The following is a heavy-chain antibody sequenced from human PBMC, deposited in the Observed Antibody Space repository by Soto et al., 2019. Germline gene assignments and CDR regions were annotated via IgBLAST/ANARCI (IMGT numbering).Heavy chain of an antibody. Sequence: SETLSLTCTVSGGSISSYYWSWIRQPPGKGLEWIGYIDYSGSTNYNPSIKSRFTITVDTSKNQFSLKLSSVTAAVTAVYYCASAYYGSGFDYWGQGTLVTVSS. CDR1: GGSISSYY. D-gene: IGHD3-10*01. J-gene: IGHJ4*02. CDR3: ASAYYGSGFDY. V-gene: IGHV4-59*08. CDR2: IDYSGST.